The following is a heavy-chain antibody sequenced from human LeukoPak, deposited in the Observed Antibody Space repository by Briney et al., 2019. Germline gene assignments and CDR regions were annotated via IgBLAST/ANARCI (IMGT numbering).Heavy chain of an antibody. CDR2: IKQDGTEK. CDR1: GFTFSTYW. V-gene: IGHV3-7*03. J-gene: IGHJ6*02. D-gene: IGHD3-22*01. Sequence: GGSLRLSCAASGFTFSTYWMSWVRQAPGKGLEWVAAIKQDGTEKYYVDSVKGRFTISRDNSKNTLYLQMNSLRAEDTAVYYCAKATAQYDSSGYYLLFYYYYGMDVWGQGTTVTVSS. CDR3: AKATAQYDSSGYYLLFYYYYGMDV.